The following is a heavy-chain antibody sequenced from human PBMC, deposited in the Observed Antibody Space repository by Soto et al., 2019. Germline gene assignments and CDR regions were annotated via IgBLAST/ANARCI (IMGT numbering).Heavy chain of an antibody. V-gene: IGHV3-30*18. J-gene: IGHJ4*02. D-gene: IGHD3-3*01. CDR3: AKDYYDFWGPMDY. CDR2: ISYDGSNK. CDR1: GFTFSSYG. Sequence: QVQLVESGGGVVQPGRSLRLSCAASGFTFSSYGMHWVRQAPGKGLEWVAVISYDGSNKYYADSMKGRFTISRDNSKNTLYLQMNSLRAEDTAVYYCAKDYYDFWGPMDYWGQGTLVTVSS.